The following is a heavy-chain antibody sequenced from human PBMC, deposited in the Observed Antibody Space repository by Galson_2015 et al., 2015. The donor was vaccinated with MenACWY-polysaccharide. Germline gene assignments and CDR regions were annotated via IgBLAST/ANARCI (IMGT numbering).Heavy chain of an antibody. CDR1: GFNFNIHT. V-gene: IGHV3-30-3*01. CDR3: VRDGGDGGDWYCFDY. D-gene: IGHD6-19*01. J-gene: IGHJ4*02. CDR2: ISSDGDNK. Sequence: SLRLSCAAAGFNFNIHTMNWVRQAPGKGLEWVALISSDGDNKYYADSVKGRFTISRVNHKNIMFLEMNSLRAEDTAVYYCVRDGGDGGDWYCFDYWGQGTLVTVSS.